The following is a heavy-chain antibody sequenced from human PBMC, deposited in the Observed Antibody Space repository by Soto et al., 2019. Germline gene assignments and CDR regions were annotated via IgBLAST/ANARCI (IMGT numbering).Heavy chain of an antibody. D-gene: IGHD3-22*01. J-gene: IGHJ3*02. CDR2: IDVGSANA. CDR1: GFTFSSSA. CDR3: ARPRDYYDSSGYYLWLDPDAFDI. V-gene: IGHV1-58*01. Sequence: SVKVSCKTSGFTFSSSAVHWVRQARGHRLQWIGWIDVGSANANYAQMLQERVTISRDMSTSTAYMELSSLRPEDTAVYYCARPRDYYDSSGYYLWLDPDAFDIWAQGTMVTVSS.